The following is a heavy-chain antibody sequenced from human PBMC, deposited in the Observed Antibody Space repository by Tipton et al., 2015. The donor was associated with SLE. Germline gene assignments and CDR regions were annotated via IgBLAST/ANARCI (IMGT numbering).Heavy chain of an antibody. CDR2: INHSGST. Sequence: TLSLTCAVYGGSFSGYYWSWIRQPPGKGLEWIGEINHSGSTNYNPSLKSRVTISVDTSKNQFSLKLSSVTAADTAVYYCARHAWGSNWYFDLWGRGTLVTVSS. CDR1: GGSFSGYY. D-gene: IGHD7-27*01. J-gene: IGHJ2*01. V-gene: IGHV4-34*01. CDR3: ARHAWGSNWYFDL.